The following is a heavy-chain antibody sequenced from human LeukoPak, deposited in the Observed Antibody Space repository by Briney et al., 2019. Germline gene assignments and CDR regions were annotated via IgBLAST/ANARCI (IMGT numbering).Heavy chain of an antibody. Sequence: PGGSLRLSCAASGFSFSSYEMNWVRQAPGKGLEWVSYISSSSRTINYADSVKGRFTISRDNAKNSLYLQMNSLRAEDTAVYYCARDFHRRLYDSSGYYPYWGQGTLVTVSS. CDR1: GFSFSSYE. J-gene: IGHJ4*02. CDR2: ISSSSRTI. V-gene: IGHV3-48*01. D-gene: IGHD3-22*01. CDR3: ARDFHRRLYDSSGYYPY.